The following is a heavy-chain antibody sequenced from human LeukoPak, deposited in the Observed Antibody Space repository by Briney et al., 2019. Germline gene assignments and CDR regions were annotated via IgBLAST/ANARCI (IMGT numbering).Heavy chain of an antibody. CDR2: IYPGDSDT. V-gene: IGHV5-51*01. CDR1: GYSFTSYW. CDR3: ALTLDYYDSSTDAFDI. D-gene: IGHD3-22*01. Sequence: GESLKISCKGSGYSFTSYWIGWVRQMPGKGLEWMGIIYPGDSDTRYSPSFQGQVTISADKSISTAYLQWSSLKASDTAMYHCALTLDYYDSSTDAFDIWGQGTMVTVSS. J-gene: IGHJ3*02.